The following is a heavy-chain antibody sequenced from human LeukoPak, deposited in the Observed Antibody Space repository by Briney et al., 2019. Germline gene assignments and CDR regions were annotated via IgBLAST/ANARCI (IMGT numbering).Heavy chain of an antibody. J-gene: IGHJ5*02. V-gene: IGHV4-59*08. CDR3: ARHKRASSTDWFDP. CDR2: IYYSGTT. D-gene: IGHD6-6*01. CDR1: GGSISSDY. Sequence: SETLSLTCTVPGGSISSDYWSWIRQPPGKGLEWIGIYYSGTTKHNPSLKSRVTISVDTSKNQFSLKLSSVTAADTAMYYCARHKRASSTDWFDPWGQGTLVTVSA.